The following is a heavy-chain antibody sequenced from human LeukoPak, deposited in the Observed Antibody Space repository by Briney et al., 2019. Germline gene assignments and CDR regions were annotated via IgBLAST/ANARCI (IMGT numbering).Heavy chain of an antibody. J-gene: IGHJ3*02. CDR2: IYYSGST. V-gene: IGHV4-59*01. Sequence: PSETLSLTCTVSGGSISSYYWSWIRQPPGKGLEWIGYIYYSGSTNYNPSLKSRVTISVDTSKNQFSLKLSSVTAADTAVYYCARGGVVATTGDAFDIWGQGTMVTVSS. CDR1: GGSISSYY. CDR3: ARGGVVATTGDAFDI. D-gene: IGHD2-15*01.